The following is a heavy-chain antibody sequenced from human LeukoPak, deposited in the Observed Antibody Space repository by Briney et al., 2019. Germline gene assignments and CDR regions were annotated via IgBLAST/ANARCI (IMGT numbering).Heavy chain of an antibody. CDR2: IYHSGST. Sequence: LETLSLTCTVSGGSISNYFWSWIRQPPGKGLEWIGYIYHSGSTNYNPSLKSRVTISVDTSQNQLSLKLSSVTAADTAVYYCARGEDYWGQGTLVTVSS. CDR1: GGSISNYF. CDR3: ARGEDY. V-gene: IGHV4-59*08. J-gene: IGHJ4*02.